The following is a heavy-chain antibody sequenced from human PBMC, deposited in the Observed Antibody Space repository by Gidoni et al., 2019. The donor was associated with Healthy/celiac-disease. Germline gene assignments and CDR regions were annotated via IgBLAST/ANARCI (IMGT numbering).Heavy chain of an antibody. Sequence: QVQLVESGGGVVQPGRSLRLSCAASGFTFSSYGMYWVRQAPGKGLGWVAVIWDDGSNKYYADSVKGRFTISRDNSKNTLYLQMNSLRAEDTAVYYCARDGILYYFDYWGQGTLVTVSS. D-gene: IGHD1-20*01. CDR3: ARDGILYYFDY. V-gene: IGHV3-33*01. J-gene: IGHJ4*02. CDR2: IWDDGSNK. CDR1: GFTFSSYG.